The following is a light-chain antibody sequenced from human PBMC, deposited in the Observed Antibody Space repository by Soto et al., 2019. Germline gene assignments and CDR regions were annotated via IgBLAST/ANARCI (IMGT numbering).Light chain of an antibody. CDR3: CSYADSYTFGYV. Sequence: QSALTQPRSVSGSPGQSVTISCTGTSSDVGGYNYVSWYQQHPGKAPKLMIYDVSKRPSGVPDRFSGSKSGNTASLTISGLQAEDEADFYCCSYADSYTFGYVFGTGTKVTVL. V-gene: IGLV2-11*01. CDR1: SSDVGGYNY. CDR2: DVS. J-gene: IGLJ1*01.